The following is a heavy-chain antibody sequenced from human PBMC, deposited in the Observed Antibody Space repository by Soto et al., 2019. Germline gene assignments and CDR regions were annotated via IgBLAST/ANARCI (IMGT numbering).Heavy chain of an antibody. V-gene: IGHV3-23*01. CDR1: GFTFSSYA. J-gene: IGHJ4*02. CDR3: AKEPYSRDIVVVVAANY. Sequence: GGSLRLSCAASGFTFSSYAMSWVRQAPGKGLEWVSAISGSGGSTYYADSVKGRFTISRDNSKNTLYLQMNSLRAEDTAVYYCAKEPYSRDIVVVVAANYWGQGTLVTVSS. CDR2: ISGSGGST. D-gene: IGHD2-15*01.